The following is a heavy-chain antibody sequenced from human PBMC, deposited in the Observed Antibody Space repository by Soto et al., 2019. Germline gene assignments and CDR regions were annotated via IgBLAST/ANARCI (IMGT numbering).Heavy chain of an antibody. CDR2: IKSKTDGGTT. J-gene: IGHJ4*02. Sequence: TGGSLILSCAASGFTLPTYTMILVRPAPGKGLEWVGRIKSKTDGGTTDYAAPVKGRFTISRDDSKNTLYLQMNSLKTEDTAVYYCTTDRLAAAGTFDYWGQGTLVTVSS. CDR1: GFTLPTYT. CDR3: TTDRLAAAGTFDY. D-gene: IGHD6-13*01. V-gene: IGHV3-15*01.